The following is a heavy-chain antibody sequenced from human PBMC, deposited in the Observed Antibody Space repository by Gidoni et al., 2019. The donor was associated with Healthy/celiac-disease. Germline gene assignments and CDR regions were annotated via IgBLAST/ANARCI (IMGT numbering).Heavy chain of an antibody. CDR1: GFTLSSYS. V-gene: IGHV3-21*01. D-gene: IGHD2-15*01. Sequence: EVKLVEYGGGLVKPGGSLRLSCTASGFTLSSYSMNWVRQAPGKGLEWVSPISSSSSYIYYADSVKGRFTISRDNAKNSLYLKMNSLRAEDTAVYYCARESGMSSGDYWGQGTLVTVSS. J-gene: IGHJ4*02. CDR3: ARESGMSSGDY. CDR2: ISSSSSYI.